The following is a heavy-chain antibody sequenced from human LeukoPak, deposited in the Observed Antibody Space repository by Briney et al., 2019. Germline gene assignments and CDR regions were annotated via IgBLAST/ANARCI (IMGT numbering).Heavy chain of an antibody. J-gene: IGHJ5*02. CDR1: GFTFTSSA. CDR2: IVVGSGNT. V-gene: IGHV1-58*02. CDR3: ASDDPTTGWFDP. D-gene: IGHD2-8*02. Sequence: GASVKVSCKASGFTFTSSAMQWVRQARGQRLEWIGWIVVGSGNTNYAQKFQERVTITRDISTSTAYMELSSLRSEDTAVYYCASDDPTTGWFDPWGQGTLVTVSS.